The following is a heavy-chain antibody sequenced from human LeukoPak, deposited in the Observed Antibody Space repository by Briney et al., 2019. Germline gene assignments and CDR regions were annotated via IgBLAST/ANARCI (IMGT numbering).Heavy chain of an antibody. J-gene: IGHJ4*02. CDR3: ARRGSGDYFDY. V-gene: IGHV5-51*01. CDR1: GYSFTSYW. Sequence: GESLKISCKVSGYSFTSYWIGWVRQMPGKGLEWMEIIFPRDSDTRYSPSFKGQVTIPADKSISTAYLQWSSLKASDTAMYYCARRGSGDYFDYWGQGTLVTVSS. CDR2: IFPRDSDT. D-gene: IGHD2-15*01.